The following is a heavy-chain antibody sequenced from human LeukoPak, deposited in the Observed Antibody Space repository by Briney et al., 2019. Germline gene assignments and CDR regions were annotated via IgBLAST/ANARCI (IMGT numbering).Heavy chain of an antibody. CDR1: GGSITSYY. J-gene: IGHJ4*02. CDR3: ARDIRVVGATHYFDQ. D-gene: IGHD1-26*01. CDR2: MQYSGGA. V-gene: IGHV4-59*01. Sequence: SETLSLTCTVSGGSITSYYWSWVRQPPGKGLEWIGYMQYSGGATYYPSLKSRVAMSIDASKNQFSLKLSSVTAADTAVYYCARDIRVVGATHYFDQWGQGTLVTVSS.